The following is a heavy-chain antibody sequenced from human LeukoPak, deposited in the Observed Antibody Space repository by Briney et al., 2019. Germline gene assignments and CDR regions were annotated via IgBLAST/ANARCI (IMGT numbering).Heavy chain of an antibody. CDR3: ARDVGATTPAPSFDI. D-gene: IGHD1-26*01. Sequence: ASVKVSCKASGYTFTGYYMHWVRQAPGQGLEWMGWINPNSGGTNYAQKFQGRVTMTRDTSISTAYMELSKLRSDDTAVCYCARDVGATTPAPSFDIWGQGTMVTVSS. CDR1: GYTFTGYY. CDR2: INPNSGGT. J-gene: IGHJ3*02. V-gene: IGHV1-2*02.